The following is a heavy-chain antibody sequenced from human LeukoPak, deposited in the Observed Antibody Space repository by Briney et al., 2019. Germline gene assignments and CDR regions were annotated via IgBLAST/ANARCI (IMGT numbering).Heavy chain of an antibody. J-gene: IGHJ4*02. CDR1: GYTFTSYS. V-gene: IGHV1-3*01. CDR2: INAGNGNT. D-gene: IGHD6-13*01. Sequence: ASVKDSCKASGYTFTSYSMHWVRQAPGQRLEWMGWINAGNGNTKYSQKFQGRATFTRDTSASTVYVELSSLRSEDTAVYYCAREHSTSWSDLDYWGQGTLVTVSS. CDR3: AREHSTSWSDLDY.